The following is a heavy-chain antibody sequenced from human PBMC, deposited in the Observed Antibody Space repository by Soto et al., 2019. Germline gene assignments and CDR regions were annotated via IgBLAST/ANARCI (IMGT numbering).Heavy chain of an antibody. V-gene: IGHV1-69*02. D-gene: IGHD3-10*01. Sequence: QVQLVQSGAEVKKPGSSVKVSCKASGGTFSSYTISWVRQAPGQGLEWLGRIIPIHGIANYAQKFQGRVTLTADKSTSTAYMELTSLRSEDAAVYYCARVDNYYGSGAFFDYWGQGTLVSVSS. CDR2: IIPIHGIA. CDR1: GGTFSSYT. J-gene: IGHJ4*02. CDR3: ARVDNYYGSGAFFDY.